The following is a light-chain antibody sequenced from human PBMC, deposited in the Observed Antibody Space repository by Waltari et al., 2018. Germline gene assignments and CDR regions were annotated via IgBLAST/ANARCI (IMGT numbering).Light chain of an antibody. V-gene: IGKV3-20*01. CDR3: QMYVRLPVT. Sequence: RACQGVGRALAWYQQKPGQAPRLLIYDASSRATGISDKFSGSGSGTDFSLTISRVEPEDFAVYFCQMYVRLPVTFGQGTKVEVK. CDR2: DAS. CDR1: QGVGRA. J-gene: IGKJ1*01.